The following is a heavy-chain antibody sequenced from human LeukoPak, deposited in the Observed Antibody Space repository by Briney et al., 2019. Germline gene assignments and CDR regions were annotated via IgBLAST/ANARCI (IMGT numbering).Heavy chain of an antibody. Sequence: SETLSLTCTVSGDSITSGGFYWGWIRQSPGKGLEWIGSIFYSGSSTYYSSSLKSRVTISVDTSKNQFSLKLSSVTAADTAVYYCARLRQGGSYYFDYWGQGTLVTVSS. J-gene: IGHJ4*02. CDR2: IFYSGSST. D-gene: IGHD1-26*01. CDR1: GDSITSGGFY. V-gene: IGHV4-39*01. CDR3: ARLRQGGSYYFDY.